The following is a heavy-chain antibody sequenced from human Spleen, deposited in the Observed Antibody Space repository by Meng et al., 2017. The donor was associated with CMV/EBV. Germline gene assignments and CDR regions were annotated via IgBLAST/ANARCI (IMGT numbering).Heavy chain of an antibody. J-gene: IGHJ3*01. V-gene: IGHV3-33*06. CDR1: GLTFSNNY. CDR2: IWYDGSNK. D-gene: IGHD2-15*01. CDR3: AKALGVTHALAL. Sequence: GESLKIYCAASGLTFSNNYMHWVRQASGKGLEWLAIIWYDGSNKYYGESVKGRFTISRDNYKNTLYLQMNTVRAEDTAVYYCAKALGVTHALALWGQGTMVTVSS.